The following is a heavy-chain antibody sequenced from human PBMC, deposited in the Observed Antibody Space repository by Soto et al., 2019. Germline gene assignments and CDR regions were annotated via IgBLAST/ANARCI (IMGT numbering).Heavy chain of an antibody. D-gene: IGHD5-18*01. J-gene: IGHJ4*02. V-gene: IGHV1-69*12. CDR2: IIPIFGTA. CDR1: GGTFSSYA. Sequence: QVQLVQSGAEVKKPGSSVKVSCKASGGTFSSYAISWVRQAPGQGLEWMGGIIPIFGTANYAQKFQGRVTITADESXXTANMERSSLRSEDRAVYYCARDGSGYSYGWAFDYWGQGTLVTVSS. CDR3: ARDGSGYSYGWAFDY.